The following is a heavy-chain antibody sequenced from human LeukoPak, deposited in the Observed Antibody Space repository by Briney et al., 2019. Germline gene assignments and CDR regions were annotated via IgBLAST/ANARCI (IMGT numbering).Heavy chain of an antibody. CDR2: ISGSGGST. V-gene: IGHV3-23*01. D-gene: IGHD3-22*01. J-gene: IGHJ6*02. CDR1: GFTFSSYA. Sequence: GGSLRLSCAASGFTFSSYAMSWVRQAPGKGLEWVSAISGSGGSTYYADSAKGRFTISRDNSKNTLYLQMNSLRAEDTAVYYCAKDYYDSSGYYYEVLYYYYGMDVWGQGTTVTVSS. CDR3: AKDYYDSSGYYYEVLYYYYGMDV.